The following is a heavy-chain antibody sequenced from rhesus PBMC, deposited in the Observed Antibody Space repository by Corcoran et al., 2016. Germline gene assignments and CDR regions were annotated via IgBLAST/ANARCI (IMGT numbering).Heavy chain of an antibody. D-gene: IGHD3-16*01. Sequence: QLQLQESGPGLVKPSETLSLTCAVSGGSISSNYWSWIRQPPGKGLEWIGRISGSGGSTDYNPSLKSRVTISTATSKNQFSLKLSSVTAADTAVYYCAAPLSGSYYYHYFDYWGQGVLVTVSS. CDR1: GGSISSNY. J-gene: IGHJ4*01. V-gene: IGHV4-173*01. CDR3: AAPLSGSYYYHYFDY. CDR2: ISGSGGST.